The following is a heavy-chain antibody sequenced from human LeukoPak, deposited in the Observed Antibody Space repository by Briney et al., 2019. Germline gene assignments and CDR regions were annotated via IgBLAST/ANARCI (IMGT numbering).Heavy chain of an antibody. V-gene: IGHV3-48*03. J-gene: IGHJ4*02. CDR1: GFTFSSYE. Sequence: GGSLRLSCAASGFTFSSYEMSWVRQAPGKGLEWVSYISSSGSTIYYADSVKGRFTISRDNAKNSLYLQMNSLRAEDTAVYYCAKDKQQLGMRYFDYWGQGTLVTVSS. CDR2: ISSSGSTI. D-gene: IGHD6-13*01. CDR3: AKDKQQLGMRYFDY.